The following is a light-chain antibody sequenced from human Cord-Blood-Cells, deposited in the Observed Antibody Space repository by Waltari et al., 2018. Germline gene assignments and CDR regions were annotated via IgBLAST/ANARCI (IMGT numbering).Light chain of an antibody. CDR3: QQYGSPLT. V-gene: IGKV3-20*01. J-gene: IGKJ4*01. CDR2: GAS. CDR1: QCVSSSY. Sequence: IVLPQSPGPLSLSPGERATLACRASQCVSSSYLAWYQQKPGQAPRHLSYGASSRATGTPDRFSGSGSGTDFTLTISRLEPEYFAVYYSQQYGSPLTFGVGTKVEIK.